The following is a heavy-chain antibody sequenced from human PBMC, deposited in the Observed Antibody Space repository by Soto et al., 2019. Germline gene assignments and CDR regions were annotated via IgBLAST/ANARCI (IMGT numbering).Heavy chain of an antibody. V-gene: IGHV3-23*01. CDR1: GFTFGSYA. CDR3: AKDRYYDFWSGYYIGPYDAFDI. CDR2: ISGSGGST. J-gene: IGHJ3*02. D-gene: IGHD3-3*01. Sequence: GGSLRLSCAASGFTFGSYAMSWVRQAPGKGLEWVSAISGSGGSTYYADSVKGRFTISRDNSKNTLYLQMNSLRAEDTAVYYCAKDRYYDFWSGYYIGPYDAFDIWGQGTMVTVSS.